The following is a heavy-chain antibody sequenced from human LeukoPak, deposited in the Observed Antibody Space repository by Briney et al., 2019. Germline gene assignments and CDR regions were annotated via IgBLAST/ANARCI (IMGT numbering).Heavy chain of an antibody. CDR2: IYSGGST. CDR1: GFTFSSNY. CDR3: AVNYYDSSGYYY. V-gene: IGHV3-53*01. Sequence: AGGSLRLSCAPSGFTFSSNYISWVRQAPGRGLEWVSGIYSGGSTYYADSVKGRFTISRDNSKNTLYLQMNSLRAEDTAVYYCAVNYYDSSGYYYWGQGTLVTVSS. J-gene: IGHJ4*02. D-gene: IGHD3-22*01.